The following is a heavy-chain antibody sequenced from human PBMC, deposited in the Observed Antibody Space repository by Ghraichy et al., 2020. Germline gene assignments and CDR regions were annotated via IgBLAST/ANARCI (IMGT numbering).Heavy chain of an antibody. CDR1: GFTFSSYG. CDR2: ISYDGSNK. CDR3: AKDPTEGVGY. D-gene: IGHD1-26*01. V-gene: IGHV3-30*18. J-gene: IGHJ4*02. Sequence: LSLTCAASGFTFSSYGMHWVRQAPGKGLEWVAVISYDGSNKYYADSVKGRFTISRDNSKNTLYLQMNSLRAEDTAVYYCAKDPTEGVGYWGQGTLVTVSS.